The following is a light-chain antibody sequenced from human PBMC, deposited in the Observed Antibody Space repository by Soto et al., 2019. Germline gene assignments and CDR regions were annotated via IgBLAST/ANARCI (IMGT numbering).Light chain of an antibody. CDR1: QVISTS. CDR2: AAS. Sequence: DIQLTQSPSFLSPSIGESVTITCRASQVISTSLAWYQVKPGKAPKLLIYAASTLESGVPSRFSATVSGTEFSLTITILQPEDLATYYCQQLFDSPITVGQGTRREIK. V-gene: IGKV1-9*01. J-gene: IGKJ5*01. CDR3: QQLFDSPIT.